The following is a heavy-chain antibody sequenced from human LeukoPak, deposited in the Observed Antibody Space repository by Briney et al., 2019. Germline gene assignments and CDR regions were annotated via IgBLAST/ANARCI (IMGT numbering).Heavy chain of an antibody. CDR1: GFTFGDYS. CDR3: TRSYCTNGVCSDAFDI. V-gene: IGHV3-49*04. D-gene: IGHD2-8*01. CDR2: IRSQEYGATT. J-gene: IGHJ3*02. Sequence: PGGSLRLSCTTSGFTFGDYSLSWVRQAPGKGLEWVGFIRSQEYGATTDYAASVKGRFTISRDDSKSLAYLQMNSLKTEDTAVYYCTRSYCTNGVCSDAFDIWGQGTMVTVSS.